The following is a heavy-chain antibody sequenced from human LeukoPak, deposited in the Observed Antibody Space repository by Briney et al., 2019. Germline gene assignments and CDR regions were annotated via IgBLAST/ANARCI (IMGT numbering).Heavy chain of an antibody. J-gene: IGHJ4*02. Sequence: QSGGSLGISCAASGFTFSSYGMHWVRQAPGKGLEWVAVISYDGSNKYYADSVKGRFTISRDNSKNTLYLQMNSLRAEDTAVYYCAKDLVSYDSSGYPFDYWGQGTLITVSS. CDR1: GFTFSSYG. CDR3: AKDLVSYDSSGYPFDY. V-gene: IGHV3-30*18. D-gene: IGHD3-22*01. CDR2: ISYDGSNK.